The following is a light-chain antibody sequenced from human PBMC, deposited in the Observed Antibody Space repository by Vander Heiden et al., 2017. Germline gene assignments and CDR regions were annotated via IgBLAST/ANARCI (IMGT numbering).Light chain of an antibody. Sequence: IQMTKSASPLSASVGGRVPITCRTNQTISRSLDWYQQKPGKAPRLLIYAASTLPSGVPARFSGSGSGTDFTLTISSLQPEDFAAYYCQQSYSTPRTFGQGTKVEIK. CDR3: QQSYSTPRT. CDR1: QTISRS. V-gene: IGKV1-39*01. J-gene: IGKJ1*01. CDR2: AAS.